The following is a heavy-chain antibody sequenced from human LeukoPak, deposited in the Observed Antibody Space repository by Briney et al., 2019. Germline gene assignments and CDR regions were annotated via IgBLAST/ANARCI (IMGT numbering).Heavy chain of an antibody. Sequence: GGSLRLSCTASGFTFSSYWMNWVRQAPGKGLEFISFISSSSTTIYYADSVKGRFTISRDNSKNSLYLQMNSLRDEDTAVYYCAKPEYSSGRSWFDPWGQGTLVTVSS. D-gene: IGHD6-25*01. J-gene: IGHJ5*02. CDR3: AKPEYSSGRSWFDP. CDR1: GFTFSSYW. CDR2: ISSSSTTI. V-gene: IGHV3-48*02.